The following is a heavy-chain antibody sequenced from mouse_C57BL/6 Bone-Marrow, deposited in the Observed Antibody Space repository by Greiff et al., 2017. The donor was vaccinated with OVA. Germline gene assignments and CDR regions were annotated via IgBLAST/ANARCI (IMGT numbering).Heavy chain of an antibody. V-gene: IGHV1-15*01. CDR1: GYTFTDYE. J-gene: IGHJ1*03. CDR2: IDPETGGT. CDR3: TTNGNCSFYWYFDV. D-gene: IGHD2-1*01. Sequence: VQLQQSGAELVRPGASVTLSCKASGYTFTDYEMHWVKQTPVHGLEWIGAIDPETGGTAYNQKFKGKAILTADKSSSTAYMELRCLTSEDSAVYYCTTNGNCSFYWYFDVWGTGTTVTVSS.